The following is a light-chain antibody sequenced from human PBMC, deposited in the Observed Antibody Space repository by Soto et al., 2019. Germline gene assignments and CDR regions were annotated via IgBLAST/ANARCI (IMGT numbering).Light chain of an antibody. Sequence: EIVLTQSPGTLSLFPGERATLSCRATQSVSSNYLAWYQQKPGQAPRLLIYIASSRATGIPDRFIGSGSGTDFTLTICRLEPEDFAVYYCQQYGTSPWTFGQGTKVEIK. J-gene: IGKJ1*01. CDR1: QSVSSNY. V-gene: IGKV3-20*01. CDR3: QQYGTSPWT. CDR2: IAS.